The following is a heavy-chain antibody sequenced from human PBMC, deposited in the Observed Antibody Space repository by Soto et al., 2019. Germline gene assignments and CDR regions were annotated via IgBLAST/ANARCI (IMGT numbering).Heavy chain of an antibody. J-gene: IGHJ6*02. Sequence: AETLSLTCTVSGGSISTYYWSWIRQPPGKGLEWIGYIYYSGITSYNPSLKSRVTISVETSKNQFSLKLRSVTAADTAVYYCASDRSSGWDQGYGMDVWGQGTTVTVYS. D-gene: IGHD6-19*01. CDR2: IYYSGIT. CDR3: ASDRSSGWDQGYGMDV. V-gene: IGHV4-59*01. CDR1: GGSISTYY.